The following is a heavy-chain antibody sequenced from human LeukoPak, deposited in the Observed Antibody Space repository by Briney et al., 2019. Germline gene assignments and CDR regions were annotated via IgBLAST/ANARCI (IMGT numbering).Heavy chain of an antibody. Sequence: SSETLSLTCTVSGGSISSSSYYWGWIRQPPGKGLEWIGSIYYSGSTYYNPSLKSRVTISVDTSKNQFSLKLSSVTAADTAVYYCARDYYDSSGRPVWGQGTLVTVSS. CDR1: GGSISSSSYY. J-gene: IGHJ4*02. CDR2: IYYSGST. V-gene: IGHV4-39*01. D-gene: IGHD3-22*01. CDR3: ARDYYDSSGRPV.